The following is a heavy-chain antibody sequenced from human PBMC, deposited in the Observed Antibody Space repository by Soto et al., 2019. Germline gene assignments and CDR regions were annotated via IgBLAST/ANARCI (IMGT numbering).Heavy chain of an antibody. D-gene: IGHD3-3*01. J-gene: IGHJ6*03. CDR3: ASVRFLELKPLSYYYYYYMDV. V-gene: IGHV4-59*01. Sequence: PSETLSLTCTVSGGSISSYYWSWIRQPPGKGLEWIGYIYYSGSTNYNPSLKSRVTISVDTSKNQFSLKLSSVTAADTAVYYCASVRFLELKPLSYYYYYYMDVWGKGTTVPVSS. CDR1: GGSISSYY. CDR2: IYYSGST.